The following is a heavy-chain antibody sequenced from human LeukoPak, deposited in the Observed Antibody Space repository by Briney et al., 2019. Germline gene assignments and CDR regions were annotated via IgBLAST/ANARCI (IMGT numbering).Heavy chain of an antibody. CDR2: INHSGST. J-gene: IGHJ6*02. D-gene: IGHD6-13*01. CDR1: GGSFSGYY. Sequence: SETLSLTCAVYGGSFSGYYWSWIRQPPGKGLEWIGEINHSGSTNYNPSLKSRVTISVDTSKNQFSLKLSSVTAADTAVYYCARGGSSWYNYYYYYGMDVWGQGTTVTVSS. CDR3: ARGGSSWYNYYYYYGMDV. V-gene: IGHV4-34*01.